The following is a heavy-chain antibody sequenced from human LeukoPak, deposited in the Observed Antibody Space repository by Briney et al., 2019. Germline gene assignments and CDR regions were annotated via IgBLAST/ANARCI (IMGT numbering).Heavy chain of an antibody. CDR3: AAEAAYYYDSRDAFDV. V-gene: IGHV1-58*01. J-gene: IGHJ3*01. D-gene: IGHD3-22*01. Sequence: SVKVSCKASGFTFTSSAVQWVRQARGQRLEWIGWIVVGSGNTNYAQKFQERVTITRDMSTSLVYMELSSLRSEDTAVYYCAAEAAYYYDSRDAFDVWGQGTMVTASS. CDR2: IVVGSGNT. CDR1: GFTFTSSA.